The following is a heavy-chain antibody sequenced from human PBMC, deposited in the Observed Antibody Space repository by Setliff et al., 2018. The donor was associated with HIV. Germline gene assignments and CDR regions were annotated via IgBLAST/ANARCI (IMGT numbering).Heavy chain of an antibody. J-gene: IGHJ3*02. V-gene: IGHV1-2*02. Sequence: ASVKVSCKASGYTFTGYYMHWVRQAPGQGLEWVGWITPKSGGTNFAQKFHGRVTMTRDTSVSTAYMELSRLRSDDSALYYCTRPLRTRSATDPFHIWGQGTLVTVSS. D-gene: IGHD6-25*01. CDR1: GYTFTGYY. CDR3: TRPLRTRSATDPFHI. CDR2: ITPKSGGT.